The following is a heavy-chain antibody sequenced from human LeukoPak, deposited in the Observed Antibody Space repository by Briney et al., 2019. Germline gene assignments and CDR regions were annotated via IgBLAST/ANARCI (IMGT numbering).Heavy chain of an antibody. V-gene: IGHV3-21*01. CDR2: ISSSSSDI. Sequence: PGGSLRLSCAASGFTFSGFWMSWVRQAPGKGLEWVSSISSSSSDIYYADSVKGRFTISRDNAKNSLYLQMNSLRAEDTAVYYCARDVGPAAAIPRFGYWGQGTLVTVSS. CDR1: GFTFSGFW. D-gene: IGHD2-2*02. CDR3: ARDVGPAAAIPRFGY. J-gene: IGHJ4*02.